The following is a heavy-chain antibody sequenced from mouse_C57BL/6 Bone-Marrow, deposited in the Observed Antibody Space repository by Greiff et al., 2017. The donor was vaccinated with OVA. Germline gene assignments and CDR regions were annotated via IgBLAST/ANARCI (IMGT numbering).Heavy chain of an antibody. J-gene: IGHJ3*01. CDR1: GFTFSSYA. CDR3: ARGLGFAY. V-gene: IGHV5-4*01. D-gene: IGHD4-1*01. CDR2: ISDGGSYT. Sequence: DVHLVESGGGLVKPGGSLKLSCAASGFTFSSYAMSWVRQTPEKRLEWVATISDGGSYTYYSDNVKGRFTISRDNAKNNLYLQMSHLKSEDTAMYYCARGLGFAYWGQGTLVTVSA.